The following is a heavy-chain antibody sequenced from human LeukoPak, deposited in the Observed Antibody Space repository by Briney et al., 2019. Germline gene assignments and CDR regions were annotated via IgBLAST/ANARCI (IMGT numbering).Heavy chain of an antibody. CDR3: ARSASSSWPEYYYYYYMDV. D-gene: IGHD6-13*01. J-gene: IGHJ6*03. Sequence: SVKVSCKASGGTFSSYAISWVRQAPGQGLEWMGGIIPIFGTANYAQKFQGRVTITADESTSTAYMELSSLRSEDTAVYYCARSASSSWPEYYYYYYMDVWGKGTTVTISS. CDR2: IIPIFGTA. V-gene: IGHV1-69*01. CDR1: GGTFSSYA.